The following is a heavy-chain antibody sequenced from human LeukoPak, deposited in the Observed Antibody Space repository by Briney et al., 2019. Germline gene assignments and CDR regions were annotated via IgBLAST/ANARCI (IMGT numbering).Heavy chain of an antibody. CDR3: ASSRYNSSGYYGILGY. J-gene: IGHJ4*02. D-gene: IGHD3-22*01. CDR2: ISRSSNYK. V-gene: IGHV3-21*01. Sequence: GGSLRLSCAASGFTFSSYSMNWVRQAPGKGLEWVSSISRSSNYKYYADSVKGRFTISRDNAKNSLYLQMNSLRAEDTALYYCASSRYNSSGYYGILGYWGQGTLVTVSS. CDR1: GFTFSSYS.